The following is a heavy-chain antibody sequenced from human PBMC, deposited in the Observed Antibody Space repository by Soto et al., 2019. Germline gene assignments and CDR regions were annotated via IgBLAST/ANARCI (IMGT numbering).Heavy chain of an antibody. J-gene: IGHJ6*03. D-gene: IGHD6-19*01. V-gene: IGHV3-49*03. CDR2: IRSKAYGGTT. CDR1: GFTFGDYA. CDR3: TREAPYSSGWYGDYYYYMDV. Sequence: GGSLRLSCTASGFTFGDYAMSWFRQAPGKGLEWVGFIRSKAYGGTTEYAASVKGRFTISRDDSKSIAYLQMNSLKTEDTAVYYCTREAPYSSGWYGDYYYYMDVWGKGTTVTVSS.